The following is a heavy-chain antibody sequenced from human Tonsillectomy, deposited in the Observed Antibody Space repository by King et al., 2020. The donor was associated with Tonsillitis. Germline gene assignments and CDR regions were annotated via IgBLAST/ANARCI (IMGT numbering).Heavy chain of an antibody. V-gene: IGHV1-2*02. Sequence: QLVQSGAEVKKPGASVKVSCKASGYTLTDYYMHWGRQAPGQGLEWMGWINAKSGGTNYAQKFQGRVTMTRDTAISTAYMGLSRVRSDDTAVYYCARDPSRGAATADDAFDIWGQGTMVTVS. CDR3: ARDPSRGAATADDAFDI. CDR1: GYTLTDYY. CDR2: INAKSGGT. D-gene: IGHD6-13*01. J-gene: IGHJ3*02.